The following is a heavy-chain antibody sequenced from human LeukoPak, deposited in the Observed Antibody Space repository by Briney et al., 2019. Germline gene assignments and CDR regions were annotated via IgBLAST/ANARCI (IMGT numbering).Heavy chain of an antibody. V-gene: IGHV5-51*01. CDR2: IYPDDSDT. J-gene: IGHJ4*02. Sequence: GESLKISCKGSGYSVTNNWIGWVRQMPGRGLEWMGIIYPDDSDTGYSPSFQGQVTISADKSINTAYLQWSSLKASDTAMYYRARHPSYTSGWPLDYWGQGTLVTVSS. CDR3: ARHPSYTSGWPLDY. D-gene: IGHD6-19*01. CDR1: GYSVTNNW.